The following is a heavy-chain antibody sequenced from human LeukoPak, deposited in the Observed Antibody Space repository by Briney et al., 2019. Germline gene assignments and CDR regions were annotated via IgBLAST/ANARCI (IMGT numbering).Heavy chain of an antibody. CDR2: IYYSGST. D-gene: IGHD3-9*01. Sequence: SETLSLTCTVSGGSISSYYWTWIRQPPGKALEWIGYIYYSGSTNYNPSLKSRATISVDRSKTQFFLKLRSVAAADTAVYYCARLSSCDILTGISWCDSWGQGTLVSVSS. CDR3: ARLSSCDILTGISWCDS. J-gene: IGHJ5*01. CDR1: GGSISSYY. V-gene: IGHV4-59*08.